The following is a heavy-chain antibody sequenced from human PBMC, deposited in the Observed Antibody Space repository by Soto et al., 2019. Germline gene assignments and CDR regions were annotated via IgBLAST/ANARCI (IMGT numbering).Heavy chain of an antibody. CDR3: GGHGSVGAPPGWFDP. J-gene: IGHJ5*02. Sequence: QLQLQESGPGLVKPSETLSLTCTVSGGSISSSSYYWGWIRQPPGKGLEWIGSIYYSGSTYYNPSLKSRATLSVDTSKNQFSLKLGSVTAADPAVYYCGGHGSVGAPPGWFDPWGQGTLVTVSS. CDR2: IYYSGST. D-gene: IGHD1-26*01. V-gene: IGHV4-39*01. CDR1: GGSISSSSYY.